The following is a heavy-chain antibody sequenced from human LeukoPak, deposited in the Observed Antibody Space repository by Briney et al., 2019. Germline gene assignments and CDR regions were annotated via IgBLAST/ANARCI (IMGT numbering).Heavy chain of an antibody. Sequence: ASVKVPCKASGYTFTSYDINWVRQATGQGLEWMGWMNPNSGNTGYAQKFQGRVTMTRNTSISTAYMELSSLRSEDTAVYYCARGTKSRPRITIFGVVPNWFDPWGQGTLVTVSS. J-gene: IGHJ5*02. CDR2: MNPNSGNT. D-gene: IGHD3-3*01. CDR3: ARGTKSRPRITIFGVVPNWFDP. V-gene: IGHV1-8*01. CDR1: GYTFTSYD.